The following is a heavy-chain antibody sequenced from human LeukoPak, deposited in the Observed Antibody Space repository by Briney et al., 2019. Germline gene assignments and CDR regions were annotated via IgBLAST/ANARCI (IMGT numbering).Heavy chain of an antibody. CDR1: GGSISSGGYY. Sequence: SQTLSLTCTVSGGSISSGGYYWSWIRQPPGKGLEWIGYIYHSGSTYYNPSLKSRVTISVDRSKNQFSLKLSSVTAADTAVYYCARNRHYYGSGSYLNWFDPWGQGTLVTVSS. CDR2: IYHSGST. J-gene: IGHJ5*02. D-gene: IGHD3-10*01. CDR3: ARNRHYYGSGSYLNWFDP. V-gene: IGHV4-30-2*01.